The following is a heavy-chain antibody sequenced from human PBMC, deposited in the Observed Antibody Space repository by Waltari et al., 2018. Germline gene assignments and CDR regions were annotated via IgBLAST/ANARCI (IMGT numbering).Heavy chain of an antibody. CDR1: DSTFTCFD. J-gene: IGHJ4*02. CDR3: ARDLGSDYGNRDY. CDR2: INPNSGDT. Sequence: HAHLVQSWADVKKPGASVKVSCKASDSTFTCFDIQWVRRAPGQGLEWMGPINPNSGDTNYAQKFQGRVTLTRDTSINTAYMELSSLKSDDTAVYYCARDLGSDYGNRDYWGQGTLVTVPS. D-gene: IGHD4-17*01. V-gene: IGHV1-2*06.